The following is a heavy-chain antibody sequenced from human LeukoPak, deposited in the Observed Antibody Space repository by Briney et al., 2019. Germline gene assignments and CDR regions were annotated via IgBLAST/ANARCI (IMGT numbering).Heavy chain of an antibody. CDR2: ISSNGGST. J-gene: IGHJ4*02. D-gene: IGHD3-10*01. CDR3: ARGGLLWFGELSGY. Sequence: GGSLRLSCAASGFTFSSYAMHWVRQAPGKGLEYVSVISSNGGSTYYANSVQGRFTISRGNSKNTLYLQMGSLRAEDMAVYYCARGGLLWFGELSGYWGQGTLVTVSS. V-gene: IGHV3-64*01. CDR1: GFTFSSYA.